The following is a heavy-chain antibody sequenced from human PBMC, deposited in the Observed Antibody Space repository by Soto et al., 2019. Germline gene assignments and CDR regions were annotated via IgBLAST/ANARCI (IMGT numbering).Heavy chain of an antibody. D-gene: IGHD3-10*01. J-gene: IGHJ6*03. CDR1: GGSFSGYQ. Sequence: QVQLQQWGAGLLKPSETLSLTCAVYGGSFSGYQWTWIRQTPGKGLEWIGEINDSGNINYNPSLKGRLTILLDPPKKQISLRLSSVTAADSAVYYCARGLILWFGELSRRGGYYYYMDVWGKGTTVTVSS. CDR2: INDSGNI. CDR3: ARGLILWFGELSRRGGYYYYMDV. V-gene: IGHV4-34*01.